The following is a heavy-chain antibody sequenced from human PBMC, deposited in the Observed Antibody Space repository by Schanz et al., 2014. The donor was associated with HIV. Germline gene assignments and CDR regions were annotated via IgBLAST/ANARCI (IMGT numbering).Heavy chain of an antibody. J-gene: IGHJ5*02. D-gene: IGHD3-22*01. CDR3: ARGRRDVSMIVLYWLDP. CDR2: IIPIFGTT. Sequence: QVQLVQSGAEVKKPGSSVKVSCKASGGPFSSSAISWVRQAPGQGLEWMGGIIPIFGTTNYAQKFQGRVTITADESTSTAYMELSSLRSDDTAVYYCARGRRDVSMIVLYWLDPWGQGTLVTVSS. CDR1: GGPFSSSA. V-gene: IGHV1-69*01.